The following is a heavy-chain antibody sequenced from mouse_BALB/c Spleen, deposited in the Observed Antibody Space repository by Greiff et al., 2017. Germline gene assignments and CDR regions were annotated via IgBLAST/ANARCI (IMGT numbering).Heavy chain of an antibody. D-gene: IGHD2-1*01. J-gene: IGHJ2*02. CDR1: GYTFTDYE. CDR2: IDPETGGT. V-gene: IGHV1-15*01. Sequence: QVQLQQSGAELVRPGASVTLSCKASGYTFTDYEMHWVKQTPVHGLEWIGAIDPETGGTAYNQKFKGKATLTADKSSSTAYMELRSLTSEDSAVYYCARSCGNLYYFDYWGQGTSLTVSS. CDR3: ARSCGNLYYFDY.